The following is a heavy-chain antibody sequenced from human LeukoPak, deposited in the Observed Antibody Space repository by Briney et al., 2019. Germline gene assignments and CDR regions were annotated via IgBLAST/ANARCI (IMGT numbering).Heavy chain of an antibody. CDR1: GGSVSSYY. V-gene: IGHV4-59*02. CDR3: ARVYNWNYQDYYYYMDV. Sequence: SETLSLTCTVSGGSVSSYYWSWIRQPPGKGLEWIGYIYYSGSTNYNPSLKSRVTISVDTSKNQFSLKLSSVTAADTAVHYCARVYNWNYQDYYYYMDVWGKGTTVTVSS. D-gene: IGHD1-7*01. J-gene: IGHJ6*03. CDR2: IYYSGST.